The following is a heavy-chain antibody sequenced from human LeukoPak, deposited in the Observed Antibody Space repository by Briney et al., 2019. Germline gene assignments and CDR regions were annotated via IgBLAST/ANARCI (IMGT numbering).Heavy chain of an antibody. V-gene: IGHV4-59*01. CDR2: IYYSGTT. CDR3: ARVVNLAY. CDR1: GGSISSYY. D-gene: IGHD6-6*01. Sequence: PSETLSLTCTVSGGSISSYYWSWIRQPPGKGLEWIGYIYYSGTTSYYPSLKSRVTLSVDTSKTQFSLNLTSVSAADTAVYYCARVVNLAYWGQGALVTVSS. J-gene: IGHJ4*02.